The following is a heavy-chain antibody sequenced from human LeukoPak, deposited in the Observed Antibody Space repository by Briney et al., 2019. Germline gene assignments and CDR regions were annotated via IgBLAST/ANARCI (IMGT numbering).Heavy chain of an antibody. CDR2: IIPILGIA. CDR1: GGTFSSYA. CDR3: ARDTPPDTAMIGWFDP. Sequence: ASVKVSCKASGGTFSSYAISWVRQAPGQGLEWMGRIIPILGIANYAQKFQGRVTITADKSTSTAYMELSSLRSEDTAVYYCARDTPPDTAMIGWFDPWGQGTLVTVSS. J-gene: IGHJ5*02. V-gene: IGHV1-69*04. D-gene: IGHD5-18*01.